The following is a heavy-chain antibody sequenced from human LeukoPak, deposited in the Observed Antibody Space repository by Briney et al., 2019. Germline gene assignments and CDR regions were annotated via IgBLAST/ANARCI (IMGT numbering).Heavy chain of an antibody. CDR2: INHSGST. Sequence: PSETLSLTCAVYGGSFSGYYWSWIRQPPGKGLEWIGEINHSGSTNYNPSLKSRVTISVDTSKNQFSLKLSSVTAADTAVYYCARVSAREVMVDYWGQGTLVTVSS. J-gene: IGHJ4*02. CDR3: ARVSAREVMVDY. CDR1: GGSFSGYY. D-gene: IGHD2-21*01. V-gene: IGHV4-34*01.